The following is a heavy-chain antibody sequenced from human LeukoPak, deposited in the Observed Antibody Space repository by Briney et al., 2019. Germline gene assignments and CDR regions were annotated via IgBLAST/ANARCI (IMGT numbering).Heavy chain of an antibody. CDR1: GFTFSSYW. CDR3: ARIRGLVLWFGETQPYYFDY. CDR2: IKQDGSEK. D-gene: IGHD3-10*01. J-gene: IGHJ4*02. V-gene: IGHV3-7*01. Sequence: PGGSLRLSCAASGFTFSSYWMSWVRQAPGKGPEWVANIKQDGSEKYYVDSVKGRFTISRDNAKNSLYLQMNSLRAEDTAVYYCARIRGLVLWFGETQPYYFDYWGQGTLVTVSS.